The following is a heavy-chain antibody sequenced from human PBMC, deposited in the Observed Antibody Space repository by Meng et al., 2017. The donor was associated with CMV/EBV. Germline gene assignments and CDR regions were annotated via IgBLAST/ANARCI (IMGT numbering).Heavy chain of an antibody. V-gene: IGHV4-39*01. CDR2: IYYSGST. CDR3: ATLPPYSPPWYGPGWFDP. J-gene: IGHJ5*02. Sequence: SETLSLTCTVSGGSISSSSYYWGWIRQPPGKGLEWIGSIYYSGSTYYNPSLKSRVTISVDTSKNQFSLKLSSVTAADTAVYYCATLPPYSPPWYGPGWFDPWGQGTLVTVSS. D-gene: IGHD6-13*01. CDR1: GGSISSSSYY.